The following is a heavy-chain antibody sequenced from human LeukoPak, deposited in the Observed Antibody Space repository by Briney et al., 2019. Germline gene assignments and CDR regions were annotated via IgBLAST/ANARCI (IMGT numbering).Heavy chain of an antibody. D-gene: IGHD2-2*01. Sequence: SETLSLTCTVSGGSISSYYWSWIRQPPGKGLEWIGYIYYSGSTNYNPSLKSRVTISVDTSKNQFSLKLSSVTTADTAVYYCARASNMPSSRGAFDIWGQGTMVTVSS. CDR2: IYYSGST. CDR3: ARASNMPSSRGAFDI. V-gene: IGHV4-59*01. CDR1: GGSISSYY. J-gene: IGHJ3*02.